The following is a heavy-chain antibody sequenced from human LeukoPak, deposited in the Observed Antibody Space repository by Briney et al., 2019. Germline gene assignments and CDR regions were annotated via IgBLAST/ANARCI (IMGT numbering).Heavy chain of an antibody. J-gene: IGHJ4*02. Sequence: GGSLRLSCAASGITFSSYSMNWVRQAPGKGLEWVSSISSSSSYIYYADSVKGRFTISRDNAKNSLYLQMNSLRAEDTAVYYCARDSVGVATFDYWGQGTLVTVSS. CDR3: ARDSVGVATFDY. CDR2: ISSSSSYI. D-gene: IGHD3-3*01. CDR1: GITFSSYS. V-gene: IGHV3-21*01.